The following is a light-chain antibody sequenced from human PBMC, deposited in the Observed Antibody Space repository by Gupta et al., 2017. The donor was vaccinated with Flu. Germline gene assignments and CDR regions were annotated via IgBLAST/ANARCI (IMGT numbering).Light chain of an antibody. CDR2: AAS. Sequence: DIQMTQSPSSLSASVGDRVTISCRASQSISSYLNWYQQKPGKVPKLLIYAASSLQSGVPSRFSGSGSGTDFTLTISSLQPEDIATYYCQQSYSTLYTFGQGTKLEIK. V-gene: IGKV1-39*01. CDR3: QQSYSTLYT. J-gene: IGKJ2*01. CDR1: QSISSY.